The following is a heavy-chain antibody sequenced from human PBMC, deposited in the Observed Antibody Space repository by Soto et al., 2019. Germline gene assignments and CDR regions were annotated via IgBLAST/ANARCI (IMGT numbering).Heavy chain of an antibody. D-gene: IGHD3-3*01. CDR2: IIPIFGTA. Sequence: QVKLVQSGAEVKKPGSSVKVSCKASGGTFNSYPVSWVRQAPGQGLEWMGGIIPIFGTATYVQKFQGRVSITADESTSTAYMELSSLRSEDTAVYYCARGIRFLESTLQGTFDYWGQGTLVTVSS. CDR1: GGTFNSYP. CDR3: ARGIRFLESTLQGTFDY. V-gene: IGHV1-69*01. J-gene: IGHJ4*02.